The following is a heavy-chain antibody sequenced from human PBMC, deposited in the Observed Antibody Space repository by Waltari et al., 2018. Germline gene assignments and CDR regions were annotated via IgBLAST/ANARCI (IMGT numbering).Heavy chain of an antibody. CDR3: ARVRIATVTIAGYYYYYGMDV. J-gene: IGHJ6*02. Sequence: QVQLQQWGAGLWKPSETLSLPCAVYGGSFSGYSWRWIRKPPGKGRGWIGEINHSGSTNYNPTLKSRVTISVDTSKNQFSLKLSSVTAADTAVYYCARVRIATVTIAGYYYYYGMDVWGQGTTVTVSS. CDR1: GGSFSGYS. D-gene: IGHD4-17*01. V-gene: IGHV4-34*01. CDR2: INHSGST.